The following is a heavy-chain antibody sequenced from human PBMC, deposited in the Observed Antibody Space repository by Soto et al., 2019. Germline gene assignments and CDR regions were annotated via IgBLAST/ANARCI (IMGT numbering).Heavy chain of an antibody. J-gene: IGHJ4*02. V-gene: IGHV4-34*01. CDR1: GGSFSGYY. CDR3: ARGPVGATYFDY. D-gene: IGHD1-26*01. Sequence: SETLSLTCAVYGGSFSGYYWSWIRQPPGKGLEWIGEINHSGSTNYNPSLKSRVTISVDTSKNQFSLKLSSVTAADTAVYYCARGPVGATYFDYWGQGTLVTVSS. CDR2: INHSGST.